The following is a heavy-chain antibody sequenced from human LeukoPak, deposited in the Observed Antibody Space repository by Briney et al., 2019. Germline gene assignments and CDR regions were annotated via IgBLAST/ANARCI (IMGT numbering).Heavy chain of an antibody. J-gene: IGHJ4*02. CDR1: GGSISSGSYY. V-gene: IGHV4-61*09. CDR2: MYTTGGT. CDR3: ARGRYCSSTSCYFFDH. Sequence: PSETLSLTCNVSGGSISSGSYYWSWVRQPAGKGLEWIGHMYTTGGTYYNPSLNSRVTISLDTSKNQFSLKLSSVTAADTAVYYCARGRYCSSTSCYFFDHWGQGTLVTVSS. D-gene: IGHD2-2*01.